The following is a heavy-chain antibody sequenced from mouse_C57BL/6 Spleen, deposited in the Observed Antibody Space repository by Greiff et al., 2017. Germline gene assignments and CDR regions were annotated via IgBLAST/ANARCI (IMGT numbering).Heavy chain of an antibody. Sequence: EVQLQQSGPELVKPGDSVTISCKASGYSFTGYFMNWVMQSHGKSLEWIGRINPYNGDTFYNQKFKGKATLTVDKSSSTAHMELRSLTSEDSAVYYCARSGLPAWFAYWGQGTLVTVSA. CDR2: INPYNGDT. CDR1: GYSFTGYF. CDR3: ARSGLPAWFAY. V-gene: IGHV1-20*01. D-gene: IGHD2-4*01. J-gene: IGHJ3*01.